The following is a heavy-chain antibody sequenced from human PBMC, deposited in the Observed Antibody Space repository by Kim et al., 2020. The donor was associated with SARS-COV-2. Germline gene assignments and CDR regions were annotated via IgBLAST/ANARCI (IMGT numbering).Heavy chain of an antibody. J-gene: IGHJ6*02. D-gene: IGHD6-6*01. V-gene: IGHV4-34*01. CDR2: INHSGST. CDR3: ARKGISSSTEPPYGMDV. Sequence: SETLSLTCAVYGGSFSGYYWSWIRQPPGKGLEWIGEINHSGSTNYNPSLKSRVTISVDTSKNQFSLKLSSVTAADTAVYYCARKGISSSTEPPYGMDVWGQGTTVTVSS. CDR1: GGSFSGYY.